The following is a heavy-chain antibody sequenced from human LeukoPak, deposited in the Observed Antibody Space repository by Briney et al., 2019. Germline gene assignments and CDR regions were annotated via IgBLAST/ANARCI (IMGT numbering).Heavy chain of an antibody. CDR2: IDHSGST. V-gene: IGHV4-34*01. CDR3: VRGPNDSDHDFDY. Sequence: SETLPLTCAVYSGSFNDHYWSWIRQSPGKGLEWIGQIDHSGSTAYTSSLKSRVTMSVDPSKNQFSLRLISVTDADTAVYYCVRGPNDSDHDFDYWGQGTLVTVSS. D-gene: IGHD1-14*01. CDR1: SGSFNDHY. J-gene: IGHJ4*02.